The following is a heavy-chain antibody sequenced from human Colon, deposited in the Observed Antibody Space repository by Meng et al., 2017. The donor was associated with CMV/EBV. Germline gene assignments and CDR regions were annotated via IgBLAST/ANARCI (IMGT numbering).Heavy chain of an antibody. CDR2: IRGKTHNYAT. D-gene: IGHD3-22*01. J-gene: IGHJ4*02. CDR1: FRASS. CDR3: TNDFYDSTAYYSPFLNEY. V-gene: IGHV3-73*01. Sequence: FRASSMPWVRQASGKGLEWVGRIRGKTHNYATTYGASVKGRFTISRDDSKSTAYLHMNSLKTEDTAVYYCTNDFYDSTAYYSPFLNEYWGQGTLVTVSS.